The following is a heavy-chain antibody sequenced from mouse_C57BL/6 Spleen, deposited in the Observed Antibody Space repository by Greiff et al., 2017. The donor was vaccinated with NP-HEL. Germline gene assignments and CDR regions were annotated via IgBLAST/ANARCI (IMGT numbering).Heavy chain of an antibody. D-gene: IGHD1-1*02. CDR1: GYTFTSYW. Sequence: QVQLQQPGAELVKPGASVKLSCKASGYTFTSYWMQWVKQRPGQGLEWIGEIDPSDSYTNYNQKFKGKATLTVDTSSSTAYMQLSSLTSEDSAVYYCARKERLSVEGWYFDVWGTGTTVTVSS. CDR3: ARKERLSVEGWYFDV. CDR2: IDPSDSYT. V-gene: IGHV1-50*01. J-gene: IGHJ1*03.